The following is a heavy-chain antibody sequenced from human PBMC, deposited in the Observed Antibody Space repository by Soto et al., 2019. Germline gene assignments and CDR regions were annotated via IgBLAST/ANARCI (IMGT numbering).Heavy chain of an antibody. CDR2: IYYSGST. V-gene: IGHV4-39*01. J-gene: IGHJ6*02. CDR3: XRHIRWGVTDYYYYGMDV. CDR1: GGSISSSSYY. D-gene: IGHD3-10*01. Sequence: SLTCTVSGGSISSSSYYWGWIRQPPGKGLEWIGSIYYSGSTYYNPSLKSRVTISVDTSKNQFSLKLSSVTAADTAVYKXXRHIRWGVTDYYYYGMDVWGQGTTVTVSS.